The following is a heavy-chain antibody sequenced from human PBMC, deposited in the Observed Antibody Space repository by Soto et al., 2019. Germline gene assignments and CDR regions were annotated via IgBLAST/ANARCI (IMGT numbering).Heavy chain of an antibody. CDR1: RDSMSSHY. CDR2: FTHSGST. V-gene: IGHV4-59*08. Sequence: TLSLTCIVSRDSMSSHYWTWIRQSPVKEQEWIASFTHSGSTNYNPSLKSRVTISVDTSKNQFSLKVRTVTAAYTAVYYCARYCFYSLDVWGKGTTVTVSS. J-gene: IGHJ6*03. CDR3: ARYCFYSLDV. D-gene: IGHD2-21*01.